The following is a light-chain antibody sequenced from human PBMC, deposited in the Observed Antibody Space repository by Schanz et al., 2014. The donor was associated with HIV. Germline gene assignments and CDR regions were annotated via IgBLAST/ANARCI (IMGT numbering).Light chain of an antibody. CDR3: QQTYNTSIT. CDR2: AAL. J-gene: IGKJ5*01. Sequence: DVHMTQSPSSLSASVGDNVTITCRASQNISTYLNWYQQRPGKAPKFLIYAALNLQSGVPSRFSGSGSGTDFTLIISSLQPEDFASYFCQQTYNTSITFGQGTRLEIK. V-gene: IGKV1-39*01. CDR1: QNISTY.